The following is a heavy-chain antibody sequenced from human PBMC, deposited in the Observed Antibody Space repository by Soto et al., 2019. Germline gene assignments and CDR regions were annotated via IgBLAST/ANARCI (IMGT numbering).Heavy chain of an antibody. Sequence: PWGSLRLSCSASGFTFDDYGMSWVRQAPGKGLEWDYGINWNGGSTGYADSVKGQITIYRDNAKNSLFLQMNSLRAEDTALYYCASGIVGATTYGMDVWGQGT. CDR1: GFTFDDYG. J-gene: IGHJ6*02. CDR3: ASGIVGATTYGMDV. CDR2: INWNGGST. V-gene: IGHV3-20*04. D-gene: IGHD1-26*01.